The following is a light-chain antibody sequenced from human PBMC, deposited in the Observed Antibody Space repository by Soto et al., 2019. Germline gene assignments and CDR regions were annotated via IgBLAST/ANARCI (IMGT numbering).Light chain of an antibody. J-gene: IGKJ3*01. V-gene: IGKV1-5*03. CDR2: KAS. CDR3: QQYDRYSLS. CDR1: QSIRQW. Sequence: DIQMTQSPSTLSASLGDRVTITCRASQSIRQWLAWYQHKPGKAPKLLIYKASTLDSGVPSRFSGSGSGTDFTLTISSLQLDDFATYYCQQYDRYSLSFGPGTKVEIK.